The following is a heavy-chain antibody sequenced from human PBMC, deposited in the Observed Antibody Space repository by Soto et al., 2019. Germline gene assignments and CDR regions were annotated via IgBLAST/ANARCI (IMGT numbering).Heavy chain of an antibody. CDR1: GFTFSTYV. CDR3: AKDFKVSGSHYGTLNYYYGMDV. CDR2: ISYDGYLK. J-gene: IGHJ6*02. Sequence: GGSLRLSCAASGFTFSTYVMQWVRQAPGKGLEWVAVISYDGYLKYYVDAVKGRFTVARDNSKNTLFLEMNSLRVEDTAVYFCAKDFKVSGSHYGTLNYYYGMDVWGQGPTLTV. D-gene: IGHD3-10*01. V-gene: IGHV3-30*18.